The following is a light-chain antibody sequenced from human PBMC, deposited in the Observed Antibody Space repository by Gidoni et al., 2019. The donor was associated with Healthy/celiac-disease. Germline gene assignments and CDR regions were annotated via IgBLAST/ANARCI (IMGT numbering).Light chain of an antibody. CDR2: DAS. J-gene: IGKJ3*01. V-gene: IGKV3-11*01. Sequence: DIVLQQSPAPLSLSPGERATLSCRASQSVSSYLAWYQQKPGQAPRLLIYDASNRATGIPARFSGSGSGTDFTLTISSLEPEDFAVYYCQQRRNWPIFTFGPGTKVDIK. CDR1: QSVSSY. CDR3: QQRRNWPIFT.